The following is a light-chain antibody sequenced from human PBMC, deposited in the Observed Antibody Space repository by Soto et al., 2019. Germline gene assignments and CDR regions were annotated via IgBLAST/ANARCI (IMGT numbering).Light chain of an antibody. CDR3: QQRSNCPPLFT. CDR2: DAS. Sequence: EIVLTQSPATLSLSPGERATLSCRASQSVSSYLAWYQQKPGQAPRLLIYDASNRATGIPARFSCSGSGTDFTLTIISLEPEDFAVSYCQQRSNCPPLFTFGPGTKVDIK. V-gene: IGKV3-11*01. CDR1: QSVSSY. J-gene: IGKJ3*01.